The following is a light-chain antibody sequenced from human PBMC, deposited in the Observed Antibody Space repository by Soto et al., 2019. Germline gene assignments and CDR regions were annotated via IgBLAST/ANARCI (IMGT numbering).Light chain of an antibody. V-gene: IGKV1-12*01. CDR3: QQGDNFPLT. Sequence: DIQMTQSPPSVSASVGDSVTVTCRASQGISGNLAWYQQTAGKAPKLLIYAASTVQTGVPSRFSGSGSGTEFTLTISSLQPADFATYYCQQGDNFPLTFGQGTRVDIK. CDR2: AAS. CDR1: QGISGN. J-gene: IGKJ2*01.